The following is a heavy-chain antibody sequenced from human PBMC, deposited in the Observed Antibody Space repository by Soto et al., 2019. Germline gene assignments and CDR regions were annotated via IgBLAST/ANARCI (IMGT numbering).Heavy chain of an antibody. J-gene: IGHJ4*02. CDR3: AGFTYDFWSGYRDY. CDR1: GGSISSGGYY. Sequence: LSLTCTVSGGSISSGGYYWSWIRQHPGKGLEWIGYIYYSGSTYYNPSLKSRVTISVDTSKNQFSLKLSSVTAADTAVYYCAGFTYDFWSGYRDYWGQGTLVTVSS. D-gene: IGHD3-3*01. CDR2: IYYSGST. V-gene: IGHV4-31*03.